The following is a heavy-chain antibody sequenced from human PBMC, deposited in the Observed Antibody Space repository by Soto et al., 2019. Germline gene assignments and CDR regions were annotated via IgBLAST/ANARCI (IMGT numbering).Heavy chain of an antibody. J-gene: IGHJ5*02. CDR1: GRSISSGDYY. D-gene: IGHD2-8*01. CDR3: ARGYCTNGVCWVNWFDP. V-gene: IGHV4-30-4*01. Sequence: PSETLSLTCTLPGRSISSGDYYWSSIRQPPAKGLEWIGYIYSSGSNYYNPSLKRRVTISVDTSKNQFFLKLSSVSAADTAVYYCARGYCTNGVCWVNWFDPWGQGTLVAVSS. CDR2: IYSSGSN.